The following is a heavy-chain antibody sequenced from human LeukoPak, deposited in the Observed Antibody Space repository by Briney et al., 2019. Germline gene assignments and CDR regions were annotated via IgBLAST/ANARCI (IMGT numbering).Heavy chain of an antibody. J-gene: IGHJ4*02. CDR3: ASLRMYNWNDGEDYFDY. CDR2: IGAYNGNT. CDR1: GYTFTSYG. D-gene: IGHD1-1*01. Sequence: ASVKVSCKASGYTFTSYGISWVRQAPGQRLEWMGWIGAYNGNTNYAQKLQGRVTMTTDTSTSTAYMELRSVRSDDTAVYYCASLRMYNWNDGEDYFDYWGQGTLVTVSS. V-gene: IGHV1-18*01.